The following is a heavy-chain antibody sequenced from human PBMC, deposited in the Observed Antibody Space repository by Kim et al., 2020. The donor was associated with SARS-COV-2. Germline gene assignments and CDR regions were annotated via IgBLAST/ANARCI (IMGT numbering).Heavy chain of an antibody. Sequence: GGSLRLSCAASGFTFSSYWMHWVRQAPGKGLVWVSRINSDGSSTSYADSVKGRFTISRDNAKNTLYLQMNSLRAEDTAVYYCARDLMTTVITGYFDYWGQGTLVTVSS. CDR1: GFTFSSYW. CDR3: ARDLMTTVITGYFDY. CDR2: INSDGSST. D-gene: IGHD4-17*01. V-gene: IGHV3-74*01. J-gene: IGHJ4*02.